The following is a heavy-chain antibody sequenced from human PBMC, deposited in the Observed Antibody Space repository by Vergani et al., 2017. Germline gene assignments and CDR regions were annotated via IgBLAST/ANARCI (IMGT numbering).Heavy chain of an antibody. CDR2: ISSSGSTI. V-gene: IGHV3-48*04. Sequence: EVQLLESGGGLVQPGGSLRLSCAASGFTFSSYAMSWIRQAPGKGLEWVSYISSSGSTIYYADSVKGRFTISRDNAKNSLYLQMNSMRAEDTAVYYCARGGVDIVATIGAFDIWGQGTMVTVSS. J-gene: IGHJ3*02. CDR3: ARGGVDIVATIGAFDI. CDR1: GFTFSSYA. D-gene: IGHD5-12*01.